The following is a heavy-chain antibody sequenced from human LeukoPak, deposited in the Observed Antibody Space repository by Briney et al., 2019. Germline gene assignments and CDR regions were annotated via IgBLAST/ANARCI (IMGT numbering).Heavy chain of an antibody. CDR1: GFTVSSNY. J-gene: IGHJ4*02. D-gene: IGHD4-17*01. CDR3: AKDLYGDYNFDC. V-gene: IGHV3-53*01. Sequence: GGSLRLSCAASGFTVSSNYMSWVRQAPGKGLEWVSVIYSSGSPYYADSVKGRFTISRDNSKNTLYLQMNSLRAEDTAVYYCAKDLYGDYNFDCWGQGTLVTVSS. CDR2: IYSSGSP.